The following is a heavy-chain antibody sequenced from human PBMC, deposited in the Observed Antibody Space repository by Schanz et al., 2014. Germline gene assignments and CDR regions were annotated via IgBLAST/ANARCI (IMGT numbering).Heavy chain of an antibody. V-gene: IGHV3-11*06. CDR2: ISDSGTYT. D-gene: IGHD5-18*01. CDR1: GFVFGDYY. J-gene: IGHJ3*02. Sequence: QVQVVQSGGGLVKPGGSLRLSCAASGFVFGDYYMTWIRQAPGKGLEWLSYISDSGTYTNYADSVKGRFTISRDNAKNTLYLQMNSLRAEDTAVYYCARVALPGYSSPRDAFDIWGQGTMVTVSS. CDR3: ARVALPGYSSPRDAFDI.